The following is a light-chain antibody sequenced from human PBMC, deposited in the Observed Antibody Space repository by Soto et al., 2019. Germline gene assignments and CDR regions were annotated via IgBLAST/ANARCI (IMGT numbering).Light chain of an antibody. Sequence: QSVLTQPASVSGSPGQSITISCTGTSSDVGSYNLVSWYQQHPGKAPKLMIYEGSKRPSGVSNRFSGSKSGNTASLTISGLQAEDDADYYCCSYAGSLVVFGGGTKLTVL. V-gene: IGLV2-23*01. CDR3: CSYAGSLVV. J-gene: IGLJ2*01. CDR2: EGS. CDR1: SSDVGSYNL.